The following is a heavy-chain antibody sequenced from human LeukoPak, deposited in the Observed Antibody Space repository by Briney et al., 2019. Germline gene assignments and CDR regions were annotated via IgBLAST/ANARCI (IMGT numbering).Heavy chain of an antibody. V-gene: IGHV4-30-2*01. D-gene: IGHD6-13*01. J-gene: IGHJ4*02. CDR2: IYHSGST. CDR3: ARADSSSWYVDY. Sequence: TLSVTCAVSGGSISSGGYSWSWIWQPPGKGLEWIGYIYHSGSTYYNPSLKSRVTISVDRSKNQFSLKLSSVTAADTAVYYCARADSSSWYVDYWGQGTLVTVSS. CDR1: GGSISSGGYS.